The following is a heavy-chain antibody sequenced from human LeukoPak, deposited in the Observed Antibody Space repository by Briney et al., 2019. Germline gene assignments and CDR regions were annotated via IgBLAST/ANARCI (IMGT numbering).Heavy chain of an antibody. Sequence: SETLSLTCAVYGGSFSGYYWSWIRQPPGKGLEWIGEINHSGSTNYNPSLKSRVTISVDTSKNQFSLKLSSVTAADTAVYYCARARMTMVRGVIIDYWGQGTLVTVSS. CDR3: ARARMTMVRGVIIDY. V-gene: IGHV4-34*01. D-gene: IGHD3-10*01. CDR2: INHSGST. J-gene: IGHJ4*02. CDR1: GGSFSGYY.